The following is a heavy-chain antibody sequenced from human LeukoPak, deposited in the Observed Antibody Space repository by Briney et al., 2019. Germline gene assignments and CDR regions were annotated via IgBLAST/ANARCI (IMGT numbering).Heavy chain of an antibody. V-gene: IGHV3-21*01. CDR2: ISSSSSYI. Sequence: PGGSLRLSCAASGLTFSSYSMNWVRQAPGKGLEWVSSISSSSSYIYYADSVKGRFTISRDNAKNSLYLQMNSLRAEDTAVYYCARPRYGSGRYFDYWGQGTLVTVSS. CDR1: GLTFSSYS. CDR3: ARPRYGSGRYFDY. D-gene: IGHD3-10*01. J-gene: IGHJ4*02.